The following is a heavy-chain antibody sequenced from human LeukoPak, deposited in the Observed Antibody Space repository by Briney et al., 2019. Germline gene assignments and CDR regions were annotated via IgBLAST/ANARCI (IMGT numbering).Heavy chain of an antibody. V-gene: IGHV4-4*07. J-gene: IGHJ4*02. CDR3: ARGHGDIEY. D-gene: IGHD4-17*01. CDR1: GGSISSYY. CDR2: IYASGST. Sequence: SETLSLTCTVSGGSISSYYWSWIRQPAGKGLEWIGRIYASGSTNANPSLKSRVTMSVATSKNQFSLRLTSVTAADRAVYYCARGHGDIEYWGQGILVTVSS.